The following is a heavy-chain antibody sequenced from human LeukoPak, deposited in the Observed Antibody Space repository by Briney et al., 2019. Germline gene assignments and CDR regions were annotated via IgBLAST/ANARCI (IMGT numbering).Heavy chain of an antibody. CDR2: IKQDGSEK. D-gene: IGHD5-12*01. V-gene: IGHV3-7*01. Sequence: GGSLRLSCAASGFTFSIYWMSWVRRAPGKGLEWVANIKQDGSEKYYVDSVKGRFTISRDNAKNSLYLQMNSLRAEDTAVYYCARLCGYEQCFDYWGQGTLVTVSS. CDR1: GFTFSIYW. CDR3: ARLCGYEQCFDY. J-gene: IGHJ4*02.